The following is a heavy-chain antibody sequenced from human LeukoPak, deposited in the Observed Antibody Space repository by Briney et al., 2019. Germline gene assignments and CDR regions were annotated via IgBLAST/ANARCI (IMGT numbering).Heavy chain of an antibody. CDR1: GGSISSSN. J-gene: IGHJ4*02. CDR2: ISGSGGST. V-gene: IGHV3-23*01. CDR3: ARDLSEQQDY. Sequence: QPSGTLSLTCAASGGSISSSNWWCWVRQPPGEGLGWVSAISGSGGSTYYADSVKGRFTISRDNSKNTLYLQMNSRRAEDTAVYYCARDLSEQQDYWGQGTLVTVSS. D-gene: IGHD6-13*01.